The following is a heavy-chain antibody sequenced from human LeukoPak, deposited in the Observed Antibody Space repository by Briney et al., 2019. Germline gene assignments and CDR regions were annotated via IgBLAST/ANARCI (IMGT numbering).Heavy chain of an antibody. Sequence: GGSLRLSCAASGFIFRTYAMSWIRQAPGKGLEWVSALSGSGDKTFYADSVKGRFTISRDNSKNTLYLQMNSLRAEDTAVYYCAKDLNYGFDYWGQGTLVTVSS. J-gene: IGHJ4*02. CDR3: AKDLNYGFDY. D-gene: IGHD4-11*01. CDR1: GFIFRTYA. CDR2: LSGSGDKT. V-gene: IGHV3-23*01.